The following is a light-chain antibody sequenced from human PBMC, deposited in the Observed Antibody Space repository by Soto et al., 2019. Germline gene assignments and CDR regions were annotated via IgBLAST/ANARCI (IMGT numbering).Light chain of an antibody. J-gene: IGKJ4*01. V-gene: IGKV3-20*01. CDR2: GAY. CDR3: QQYDSSPLT. CDR1: QSVSSSF. Sequence: EIVLTQSPGTLSLSPGERATLSCRASQSVSSSFLAWYQQKPGQAPRLLIYGAYSSATGIPDRFSGSGSGTDFTLTSSRLEPEDVAVYYCQQYDSSPLTFGGGTKVEIK.